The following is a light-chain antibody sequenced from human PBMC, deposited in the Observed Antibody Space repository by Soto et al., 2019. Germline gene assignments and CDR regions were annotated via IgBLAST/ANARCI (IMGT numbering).Light chain of an antibody. J-gene: IGKJ5*01. CDR3: QQSYSTRIT. CDR1: QSIGSY. CDR2: GAS. V-gene: IGKV1-39*01. Sequence: DIQMTQSPSSLSASVGDRVTITCRASQSIGSYLNWYQHKPGKAPKLLIYGASSLQSGVPSRFSGSGSGPDFTLTISSLQPEDFATYYCQQSYSTRITFGKGTRLVIK.